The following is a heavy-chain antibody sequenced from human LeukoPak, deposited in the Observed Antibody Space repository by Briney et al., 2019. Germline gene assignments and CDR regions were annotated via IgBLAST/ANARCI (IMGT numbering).Heavy chain of an antibody. CDR2: IIPIFGTA. J-gene: IGHJ5*02. CDR3: ARDPARTYSSGWYGWFDP. D-gene: IGHD6-19*01. Sequence: SVKVSCKASGGTFSSYAISWVRQAPGQGLEWMGGIIPIFGTANYAQKFQGRVTITTDESTSTAYMELSSLRSEDTAVYYCARDPARTYSSGWYGWFDPWGQGTLVTVSS. V-gene: IGHV1-69*05. CDR1: GGTFSSYA.